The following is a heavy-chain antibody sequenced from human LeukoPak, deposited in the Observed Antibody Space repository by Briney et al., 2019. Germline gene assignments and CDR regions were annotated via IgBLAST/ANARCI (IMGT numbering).Heavy chain of an antibody. D-gene: IGHD6-13*01. J-gene: IGHJ4*02. CDR2: ISGSGGST. CDR3: AKAITPLGYSSSWYSVDY. Sequence: QPGGSLRLSCAASGFTFSSYAMSWVRQAPGKGLEWVSAISGSGGSTYYADSVKGRFTISRDNSKNTLYLQMNSLRAEDTAVYYCAKAITPLGYSSSWYSVDYWGQGTLVTVSS. V-gene: IGHV3-23*01. CDR1: GFTFSSYA.